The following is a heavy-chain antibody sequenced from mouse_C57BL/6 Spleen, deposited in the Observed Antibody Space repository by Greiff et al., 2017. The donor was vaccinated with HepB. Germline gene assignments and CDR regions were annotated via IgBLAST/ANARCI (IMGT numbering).Heavy chain of an antibody. CDR2: INPGSGGT. V-gene: IGHV1-54*01. CDR1: GYAFTNYL. Sequence: VQLQQSGAELVRPGTSVKVSCKASGYAFTNYLIEWVKQRPGQGLEWIGVINPGSGGTNYNEKFKGKATLTADTSSSTAYMQLSSLTSEDSAVYFCARGRTTVYFDYWGQSTTLTVSS. D-gene: IGHD1-1*01. J-gene: IGHJ2*01. CDR3: ARGRTTVYFDY.